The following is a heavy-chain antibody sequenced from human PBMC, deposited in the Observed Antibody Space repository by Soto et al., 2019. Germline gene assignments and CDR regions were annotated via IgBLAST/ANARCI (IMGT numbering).Heavy chain of an antibody. CDR1: GGSFSGYY. CDR3: ARVPRYFDSAYNWFDP. Sequence: PSETLSLTCAVYGGSFSGYYWSWIRQPPGKGLEWIGEINHSGSTNYNPSLKSRVTISVDTSKNQFSLKLSSVTAADTAVYYCARVPRYFDSAYNWFDPWGRGTLVTVSS. J-gene: IGHJ5*02. CDR2: INHSGST. V-gene: IGHV4-34*01. D-gene: IGHD3-9*01.